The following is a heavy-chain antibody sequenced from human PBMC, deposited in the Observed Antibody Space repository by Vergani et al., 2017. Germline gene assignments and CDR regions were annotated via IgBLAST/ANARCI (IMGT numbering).Heavy chain of an antibody. Sequence: QMQLQESGPGLVKPSETLSISCTVSGDSISTSSYAWGWIRQPPGKTLEWIGTVFYGGRTSYNPSLKSRVTISQDASKSQFSLKIKSVTAADTALYFCARDLRDDIMIGPDNMPFDSWGQGTLVTVSS. D-gene: IGHD3-9*01. CDR2: VFYGGRT. J-gene: IGHJ4*02. CDR3: ARDLRDDIMIGPDNMPFDS. V-gene: IGHV4-39*07. CDR1: GDSISTSSYA.